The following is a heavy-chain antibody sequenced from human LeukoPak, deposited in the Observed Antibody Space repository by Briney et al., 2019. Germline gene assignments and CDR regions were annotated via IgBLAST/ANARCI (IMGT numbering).Heavy chain of an antibody. D-gene: IGHD3-10*01. Sequence: GESLKISCKGSGYSFTSYWISWVRQMPGKGLEWMGRIDPSDSYTNYSPSFQGHVTISADKSTSTAYLQWSSLKASDTAMYYCARDPMVRGVIITKDYYYYYGMDVWGKGTTVTVSS. V-gene: IGHV5-10-1*01. CDR2: IDPSDSYT. J-gene: IGHJ6*04. CDR3: ARDPMVRGVIITKDYYYYYGMDV. CDR1: GYSFTSYW.